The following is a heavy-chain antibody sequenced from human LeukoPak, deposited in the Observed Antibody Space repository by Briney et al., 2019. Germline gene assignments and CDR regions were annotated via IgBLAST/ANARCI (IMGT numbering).Heavy chain of an antibody. J-gene: IGHJ4*02. CDR1: GFTFSSYA. Sequence: GGSLRLSCGASGFTFSSYAMHWVRQAPGMGLETVAVISYDRSNKYYADSVKGRFTISRDNSKNTLYLQMNSLRAEDTAVYYCARETSYGLDYWGQGTLVTVSS. V-gene: IGHV3-30*04. CDR3: ARETSYGLDY. CDR2: ISYDRSNK. D-gene: IGHD5-18*01.